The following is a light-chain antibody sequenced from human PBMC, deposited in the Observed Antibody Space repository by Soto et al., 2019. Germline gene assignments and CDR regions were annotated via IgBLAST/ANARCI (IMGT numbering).Light chain of an antibody. Sequence: DIVMTQSPDSLTVSLGERATVNCKSSQSVLYSSKDKNYLAWYQQKPGQPPRLLIYWATSRDSGVPDRFSGSGSGTDFTLTVSSLQADDVAVYYCQQYYTPPWTFGQGTKVDNK. V-gene: IGKV4-1*01. CDR3: QQYYTPPWT. CDR2: WAT. CDR1: QSVLYSSKDKNY. J-gene: IGKJ1*01.